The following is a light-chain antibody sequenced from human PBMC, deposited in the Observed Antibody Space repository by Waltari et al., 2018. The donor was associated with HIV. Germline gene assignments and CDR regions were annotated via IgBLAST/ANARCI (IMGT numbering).Light chain of an antibody. CDR3: QSYDSSLSGVV. CDR2: GNS. V-gene: IGLV1-40*01. Sequence: QSVLTQPPSVSGAPGQRVTISCTGSSSNLGAGYDVPWYQQLPGTAPKLPIYGNSNRPSGVPDRFSGSKSGTSASLAITGLQAEDEADYYCQSYDSSLSGVVFGGGTKLTVL. CDR1: SSNLGAGYD. J-gene: IGLJ2*01.